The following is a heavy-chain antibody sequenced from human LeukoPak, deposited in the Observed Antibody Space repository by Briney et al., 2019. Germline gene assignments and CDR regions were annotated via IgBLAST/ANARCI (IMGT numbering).Heavy chain of an antibody. D-gene: IGHD2-2*01. V-gene: IGHV1-18*04. J-gene: IGHJ4*02. Sequence: ASVKVSCKASGYTFTSYGISWVRQAPGQGLEWMGWISAYNGNTNYAQKLQGRVTMTTDTSTSTAYMELRSLRSDDTAVYCCARGGGGHCSSTSCPTPDYWGQGTLVTVSS. CDR1: GYTFTSYG. CDR2: ISAYNGNT. CDR3: ARGGGGHCSSTSCPTPDY.